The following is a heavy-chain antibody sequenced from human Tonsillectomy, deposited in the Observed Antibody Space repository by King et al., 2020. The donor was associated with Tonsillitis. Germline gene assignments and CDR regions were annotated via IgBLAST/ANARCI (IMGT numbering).Heavy chain of an antibody. V-gene: IGHV4-30-2*01. Sequence: LQLQESGSGLVKPSQTLSLTCAVSGGSISSGGYSWSWIRQPPGKGLEWIGYIYHSGSTYYNPSLKSRVTISVDRSKNQFSLKLRSVTAADTAVYYCARDGGYFDYWGQGTLVTVSS. CDR3: ARDGGYFDY. CDR2: IYHSGST. J-gene: IGHJ4*02. CDR1: GGSISSGGYS. D-gene: IGHD4-23*01.